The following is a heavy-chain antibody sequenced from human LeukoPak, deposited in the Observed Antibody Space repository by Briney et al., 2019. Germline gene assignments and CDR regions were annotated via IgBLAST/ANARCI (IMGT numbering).Heavy chain of an antibody. CDR1: GFIFTNYW. V-gene: IGHV3-7*01. CDR2: IGQDVSEI. CDR3: AREAY. J-gene: IGHJ4*02. Sequence: GGSLRLSCAASGFIFTNYWMASVRQAPGKGLEWVANIGQDVSEINYLDSVKGRFIISRDNAQNSLYMQMNSLRADDTAVYYCAREAYWGQGALVTVSS.